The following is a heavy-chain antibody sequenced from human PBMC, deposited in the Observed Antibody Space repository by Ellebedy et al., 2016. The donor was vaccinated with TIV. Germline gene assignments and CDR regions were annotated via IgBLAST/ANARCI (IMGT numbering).Heavy chain of an antibody. V-gene: IGHV4-34*01. Sequence: MPSETLSLTCGVYGGSSSGDYWSWIRQPPGKRLQWIGEINHRGSTNYNPALKSRVFISVETSKNQLSLKMTSVTAADTAVYYGARGGRELRVNVKYFQEWGQGTLVTVSS. CDR3: ARGGRELRVNVKYFQE. CDR2: INHRGST. D-gene: IGHD1-26*01. CDR1: GGSSSGDY. J-gene: IGHJ1*01.